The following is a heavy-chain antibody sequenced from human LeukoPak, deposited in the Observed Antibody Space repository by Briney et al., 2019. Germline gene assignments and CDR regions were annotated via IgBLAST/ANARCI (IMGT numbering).Heavy chain of an antibody. CDR2: IYYSGST. D-gene: IGHD2-8*02. CDR3: ARDLVTSHEVDY. Sequence: SETLSLTCTVSGGSISSSSYYWGWIRQPPGKGLEWIGSIYYSGSTYYNPSLKSRVTISVDTSKNQFSLKLSSVTAADTAVYYCARDLVTSHEVDYWGQGTLVTVSS. J-gene: IGHJ4*02. CDR1: GGSISSSSYY. V-gene: IGHV4-39*07.